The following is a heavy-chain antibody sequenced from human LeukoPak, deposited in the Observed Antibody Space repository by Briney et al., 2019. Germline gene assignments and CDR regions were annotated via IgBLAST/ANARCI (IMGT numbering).Heavy chain of an antibody. J-gene: IGHJ6*03. CDR1: GFTFDDYA. CDR3: AKGIVGYYGSGSPMDV. Sequence: GGSLRLSCAASGFTFDDYAMHWVRQAPGKGLEWVSGISWNSGSIGYADSVKGRFTISGDNAKNSLYLQMNSLRAEDTALYYCAKGIVGYYGSGSPMDVWGKGTTVTISS. D-gene: IGHD3-10*01. CDR2: ISWNSGSI. V-gene: IGHV3-9*01.